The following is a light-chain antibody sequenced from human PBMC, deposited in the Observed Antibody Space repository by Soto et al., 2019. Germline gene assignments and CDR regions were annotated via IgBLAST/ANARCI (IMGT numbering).Light chain of an antibody. J-gene: IGKJ2*01. V-gene: IGKV3D-15*01. Sequence: ENVLTQSPDTLSLSPGERANLSCRASQSVGTKLAWYQQTPGQAPRLLIYGASSRATGIPDRFSGSGSGTEFTLTISSLQSEDFAVYYCHHYNSWPYTFGQGTKVDIK. CDR2: GAS. CDR1: QSVGTK. CDR3: HHYNSWPYT.